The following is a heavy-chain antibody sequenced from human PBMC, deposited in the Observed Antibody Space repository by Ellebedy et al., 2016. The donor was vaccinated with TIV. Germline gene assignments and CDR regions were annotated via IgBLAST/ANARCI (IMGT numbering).Heavy chain of an antibody. V-gene: IGHV3-7*01. CDR3: ATDGSYGDYLSPAHASVM. CDR2: INQDGRQK. J-gene: IGHJ3*02. D-gene: IGHD4-17*01. CDR1: RFTFSSYW. Sequence: GGSLRLSCTASRFTFSSYWMSWVRQAPGKGLEWVANINQDGRQKYYVDSVKGRFTISRDNVKNSLFLQMNSLGVEDTAVYYCATDGSYGDYLSPAHASVMWGQGTVVSVSS.